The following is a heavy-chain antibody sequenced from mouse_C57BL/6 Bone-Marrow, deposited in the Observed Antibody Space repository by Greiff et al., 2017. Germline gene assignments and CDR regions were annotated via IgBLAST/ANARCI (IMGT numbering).Heavy chain of an antibody. V-gene: IGHV7-1*01. D-gene: IGHD4-1*01. J-gene: IGHJ1*03. CDR1: GFTFSDLY. CDR2: SRNKANDYTT. Sequence: EVQGVESGGGLVQSGRSLRLSCATSGFTFSDLYMEWVRQAPGKGLEWIAASRNKANDYTTEYSASVKGRFIVSRDTSQSILYLQMNALRAEDTAIYYCARDDGVGRYFDVWGTGTTVTVSS. CDR3: ARDDGVGRYFDV.